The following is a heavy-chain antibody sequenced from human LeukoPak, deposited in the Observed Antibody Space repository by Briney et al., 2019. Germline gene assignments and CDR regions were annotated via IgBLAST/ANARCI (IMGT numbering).Heavy chain of an antibody. Sequence: GGSLTLSRAASGLSFSSFAMSWVRQAPARGLEWLSSMKGTGETFYADSVRGRFTLSRDDSRNTVYLQLNNLRVEDTAVYYCARASWVSSADAVWWGQGTVVTVSS. V-gene: IGHV3-23*01. D-gene: IGHD3-16*01. J-gene: IGHJ4*02. CDR2: MKGTGET. CDR3: ARASWVSSADAVW. CDR1: GLSFSSFA.